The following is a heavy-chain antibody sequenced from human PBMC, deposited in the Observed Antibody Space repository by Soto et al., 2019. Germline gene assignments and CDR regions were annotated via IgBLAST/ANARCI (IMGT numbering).Heavy chain of an antibody. CDR2: ISSSSSYT. CDR1: GFTFSDYY. CDR3: ARAHYCSSTSCYFFGYYYYGMDV. Sequence: SLRLSCAASGFTFSDYYMSWIRQAPGKGLEWVSYISSSSSYTNYADSVKGRFTISRDNAKNSLYLQMNSLRAEDTAVYYCARAHYCSSTSCYFFGYYYYGMDVWGQGTTVTVSS. J-gene: IGHJ6*02. D-gene: IGHD2-2*01. V-gene: IGHV3-11*06.